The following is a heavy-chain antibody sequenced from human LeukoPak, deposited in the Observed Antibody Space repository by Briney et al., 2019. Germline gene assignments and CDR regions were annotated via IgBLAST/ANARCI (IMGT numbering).Heavy chain of an antibody. Sequence: GGSLRLSCAASGFTFSSYAMSWVRQAPGKGLEWVSAISGSGGSTYYAGSVKGRFTISRDNSKNTLYLQMNSLRAEDTAVYYCAKNSPTYYYDSSRAFDYWGQGTLVTVSS. D-gene: IGHD3-22*01. CDR2: ISGSGGST. CDR1: GFTFSSYA. V-gene: IGHV3-23*01. CDR3: AKNSPTYYYDSSRAFDY. J-gene: IGHJ4*02.